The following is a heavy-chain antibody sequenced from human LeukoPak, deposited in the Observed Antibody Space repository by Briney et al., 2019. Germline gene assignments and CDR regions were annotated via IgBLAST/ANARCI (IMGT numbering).Heavy chain of an antibody. CDR1: GGSISSSSYY. CDR3: ARMPADIVVVPAAMDMDV. CDR2: IYYSGST. V-gene: IGHV4-39*01. Sequence: SETLSLTCTVSGGSISSSSYYWGWIRQPPGKGLEWIGSIYYSGSTYYNPSPKSRVTISVDTSKNQFSLKLSSVTAADTAVYYCARMPADIVVVPAAMDMDVWGKGTTVTVSS. J-gene: IGHJ6*03. D-gene: IGHD2-2*01.